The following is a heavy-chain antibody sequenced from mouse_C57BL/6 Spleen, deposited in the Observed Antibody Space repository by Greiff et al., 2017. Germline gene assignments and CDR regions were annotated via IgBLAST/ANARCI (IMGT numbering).Heavy chain of an antibody. V-gene: IGHV1-80*01. D-gene: IGHD3-1*01. CDR1: GYAFSSYW. J-gene: IGHJ2*01. CDR3: ARWGGPSAFDY. Sequence: QVQLQQSGAELVKPGASVKISCKASGYAFSSYWMNWVKQRPGKGLEWIGQIYPGDGDTNYNGKFKGKATLTADKSSSTAYMQLSSLTSEDAAVYFCARWGGPSAFDYWGQGTTLTVSS. CDR2: IYPGDGDT.